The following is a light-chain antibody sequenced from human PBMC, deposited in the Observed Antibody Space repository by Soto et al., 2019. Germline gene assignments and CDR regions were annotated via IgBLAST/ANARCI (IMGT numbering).Light chain of an antibody. V-gene: IGKV3-20*01. CDR3: QQDGSSPLFT. CDR1: QTISSSY. Sequence: EIVLTQSPGTLSLSPGERATLSCRASQTISSSYLAWYQQKPGQAPRLLIYGTSSRATGMPDRFSGSGSGTDCTLTISRLEPEDSAVYYCQQDGSSPLFTFGPGTKVDIK. J-gene: IGKJ3*01. CDR2: GTS.